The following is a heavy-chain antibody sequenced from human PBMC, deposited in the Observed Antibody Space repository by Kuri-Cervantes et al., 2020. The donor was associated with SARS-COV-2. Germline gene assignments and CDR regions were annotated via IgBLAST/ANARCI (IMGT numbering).Heavy chain of an antibody. D-gene: IGHD2-15*01. CDR1: GGSISSGDYY. J-gene: IGHJ6*02. CDR2: VYSSGGT. Sequence: SETLSLTCTVSGGSISSGDYYWSWIRQPPGKGLEFIGRVYSSGGTNYNPSLESRVTMSIDTAKNQVSLRLTSVTAADTAVYYCARGIFGDDSIHYGMDVWGQGTSVTVSS. CDR3: ARGIFGDDSIHYGMDV. V-gene: IGHV4-61*08.